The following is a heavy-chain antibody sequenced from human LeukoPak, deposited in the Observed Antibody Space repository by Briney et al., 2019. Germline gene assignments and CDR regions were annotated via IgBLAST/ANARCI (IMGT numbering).Heavy chain of an antibody. CDR1: GFTFSSYA. J-gene: IGHJ4*02. CDR3: AKRASYYFDY. Sequence: PGGSLRLSCAGSGFTFSSYAMSWVRQAPGKGLEWVSAISGSGGTTYYADSLKGQFTISRDNSKNTLYLQMSSLRAEDTAVYYCAKRASYYFDYWGQGTLVTVSS. V-gene: IGHV3-23*01. CDR2: ISGSGGTT. D-gene: IGHD1-26*01.